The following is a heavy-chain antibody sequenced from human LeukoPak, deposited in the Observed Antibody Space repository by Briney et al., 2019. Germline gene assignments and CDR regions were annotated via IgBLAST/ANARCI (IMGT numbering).Heavy chain of an antibody. V-gene: IGHV1-18*01. J-gene: IGHJ3*02. Sequence: GASVKVSCKASGYTFTSYGISCVRQAPGQGLEWMGWISAYNGNTSYAQKLQGRVTMTTDTSTSTAYMELRSLRSDDTAVYYCARAYGDIVVVVAATGHDAFDIWGQATMVTVSS. CDR2: ISAYNGNT. CDR3: ARAYGDIVVVVAATGHDAFDI. CDR1: GYTFTSYG. D-gene: IGHD2-15*01.